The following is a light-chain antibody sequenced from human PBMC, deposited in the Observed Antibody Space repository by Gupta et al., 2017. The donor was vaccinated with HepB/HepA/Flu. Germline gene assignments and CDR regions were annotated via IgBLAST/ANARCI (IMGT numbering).Light chain of an antibody. CDR1: RSNIGNNH. CDR3: STGDDSSVGL. Sequence: VLTQPPSASGTPGQRVTISCSGSRSNIGNNHVYWYQKLPGTAPKLLIYRTNRRTAGVPDRFSGSKSGTSASLAISGLRAEDEADYYCSTGDDSSVGLFGGGTNLTVL. V-gene: IGLV1-47*01. J-gene: IGLJ3*02. CDR2: RTN.